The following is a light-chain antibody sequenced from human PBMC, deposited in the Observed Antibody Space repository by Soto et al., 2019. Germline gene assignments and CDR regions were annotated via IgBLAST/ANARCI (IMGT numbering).Light chain of an antibody. Sequence: DIQMTQSPSTLSASVGDRVTITCRASQSISSWLAWYQQKPGKAPKFLIYDASSLESGVPSRFSGSGSGTDCTLTISSLQPDDFAPYYCQQYNTYPWTFGQGTKVEIK. CDR2: DAS. CDR3: QQYNTYPWT. V-gene: IGKV1-5*01. CDR1: QSISSW. J-gene: IGKJ1*01.